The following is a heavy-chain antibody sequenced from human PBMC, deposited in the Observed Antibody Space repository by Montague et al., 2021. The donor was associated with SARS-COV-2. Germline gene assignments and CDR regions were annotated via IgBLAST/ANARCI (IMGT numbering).Heavy chain of an antibody. CDR2: ISHDDSNH. Sequence: SLRLSCAASRLPFSSYAMHWVRQAPGKGLEWLAFISHDDSNHKYADSVKGRFTISRDNSKNTLYLQMNSLRPEDTAVYYCARERYRSRSFYIDYWGQGTLVTVSS. CDR3: ARERYRSRSFYIDY. J-gene: IGHJ4*01. D-gene: IGHD3-16*02. V-gene: IGHV3-30*04. CDR1: RLPFSSYA.